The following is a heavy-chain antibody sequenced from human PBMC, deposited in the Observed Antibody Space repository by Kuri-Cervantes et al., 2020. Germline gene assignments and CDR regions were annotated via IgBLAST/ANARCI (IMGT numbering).Heavy chain of an antibody. J-gene: IGHJ4*02. CDR1: GFIYDDYA. CDR2: ISWNSDNI. CDR3: ARDPYYYDSSGYPYY. D-gene: IGHD3-22*01. Sequence: SLKISCTASGFIYDDYAMHWVRQVPGKGLEWVSGISWNSDNIAYADSVKGRFTISRDNAKNSLYLQMNSLRAEDTAVYYCARDPYYYDSSGYPYYWGQGTLVTVSS. V-gene: IGHV3-9*01.